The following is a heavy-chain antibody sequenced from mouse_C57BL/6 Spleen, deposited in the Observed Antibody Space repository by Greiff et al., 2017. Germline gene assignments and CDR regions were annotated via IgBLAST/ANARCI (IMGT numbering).Heavy chain of an antibody. CDR2: ILPGSGST. V-gene: IGHV1-9*01. Sequence: QVQLKQSGAELMKPGASVKLSCKATGYTFTGYWIEWVKQRPGHGLEWIGEILPGSGSTNYNEKFKGKATFTADTYTNTAYMQLSSLTTEDSAIYYYARRDTTGYFDVWGTGTTVTVSA. CDR3: ARRDTTGYFDV. D-gene: IGHD1-1*01. J-gene: IGHJ1*03. CDR1: GYTFTGYW.